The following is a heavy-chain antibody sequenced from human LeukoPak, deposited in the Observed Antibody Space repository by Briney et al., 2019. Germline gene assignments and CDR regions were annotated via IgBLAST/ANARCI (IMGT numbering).Heavy chain of an antibody. CDR2: INPNSGVT. Sequence: ASVKVSCKASGYTFTGDYMHWVRQAPGQGLEWMGWINPNSGVTNYAQKFQGRVTMTRDTSISTAYMELSRLRSDDTAVYYCARTYRTTGWFDPWGQGTLVTVSS. D-gene: IGHD1-14*01. CDR1: GYTFTGDY. CDR3: ARTYRTTGWFDP. J-gene: IGHJ5*02. V-gene: IGHV1-2*02.